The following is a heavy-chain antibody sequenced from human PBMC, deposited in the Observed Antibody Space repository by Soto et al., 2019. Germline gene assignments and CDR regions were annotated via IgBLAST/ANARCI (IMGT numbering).Heavy chain of an antibody. CDR2: ISYDGSSK. CDR1: GFTFSNYG. Sequence: QVQLVESGGGVVQPGRSLRLSCAASGFTFSNYGMHWVRQAPGKGLEWVAVISYDGSSKYYADSVKGRFTISRDNSNNTLYLQMNSLRAEDTAVYYCAKGLEQLASGDWGQGTLVTVSS. V-gene: IGHV3-30*18. J-gene: IGHJ4*02. D-gene: IGHD1-26*01. CDR3: AKGLEQLASGD.